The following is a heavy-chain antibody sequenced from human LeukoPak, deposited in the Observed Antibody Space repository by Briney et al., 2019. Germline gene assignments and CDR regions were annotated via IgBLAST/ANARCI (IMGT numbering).Heavy chain of an antibody. CDR3: AKDISEYYYGSGSWFDY. V-gene: IGHV3-9*03. Sequence: PGGSLRLSCAASGFTFDDYAMHWVRQAPGKGLEWVSGISWNSGSIGYADSVKGRFTISRDNAKNSLYLQMNSLRAEDMALYYCAKDISEYYYGSGSWFDYWGQGTLVTVSS. J-gene: IGHJ4*02. CDR1: GFTFDDYA. CDR2: ISWNSGSI. D-gene: IGHD3-10*01.